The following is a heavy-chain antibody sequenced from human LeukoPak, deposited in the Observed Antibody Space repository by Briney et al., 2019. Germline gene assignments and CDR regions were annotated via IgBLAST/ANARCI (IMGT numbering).Heavy chain of an antibody. CDR2: IYYSGST. J-gene: IGHJ6*02. CDR3: ARSGRSCSGGSCYSSAYYYYGMDV. Sequence: SETLSPTCTVSGGSISSYYWSWIRQPPGKGLEWIGYIYYSGSTNYNPSLKSRVTISVDTSKNQLSLRLSSVTAADTAVYYCARSGRSCSGGSCYSSAYYYYGMDVWGQGTTVTVSS. D-gene: IGHD2-15*01. CDR1: GGSISSYY. V-gene: IGHV4-59*12.